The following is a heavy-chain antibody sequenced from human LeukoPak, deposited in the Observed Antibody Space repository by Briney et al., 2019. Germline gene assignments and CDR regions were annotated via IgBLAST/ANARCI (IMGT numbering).Heavy chain of an antibody. V-gene: IGHV4-39*07. J-gene: IGHJ6*03. D-gene: IGHD3-16*01. CDR2: IYYSGST. CDR3: ARGVGVRYYYYYYMDV. CDR1: GGSISSSSYY. Sequence: PSETLSLTCTVSGGSISSSSYYWGWIRQPPGKGLEWIGSIYYSGSTYYNPSLKSRVTISVDTSKNQFSLKLSSVTAADTAVYYCARGVGVRYYYYYYMDVWGKGTTVTVSS.